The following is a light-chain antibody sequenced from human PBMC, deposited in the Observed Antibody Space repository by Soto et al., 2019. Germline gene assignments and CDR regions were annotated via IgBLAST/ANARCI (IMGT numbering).Light chain of an antibody. CDR3: QQGYNWTQWT. Sequence: EIVLTQSPATLSLSPGERATLSCRASQSVGTFFAWYQQKPGQAPRLLIYDASNRATGIPARFSGSGSGTDFTLTISSLEPEDFAVYYCQQGYNWTQWTFGQGTKVEIK. V-gene: IGKV3-11*01. CDR2: DAS. J-gene: IGKJ1*01. CDR1: QSVGTF.